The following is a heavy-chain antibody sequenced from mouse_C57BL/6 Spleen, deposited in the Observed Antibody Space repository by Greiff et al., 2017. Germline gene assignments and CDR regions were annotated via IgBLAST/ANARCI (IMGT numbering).Heavy chain of an antibody. D-gene: IGHD2-1*01. CDR1: GYTFTSYW. Sequence: VQLQQSGTVLARPGASVKMSCKTSGYTFTSYWMHWVKQRPGQGLEWIGAIYPGNSDTSYNQKFKGKAKLTAVTSASTAYMELSSLTNEDSAVYYCTRGENGNYYYAMDYWGQGTSVTVSS. CDR3: TRGENGNYYYAMDY. J-gene: IGHJ4*01. CDR2: IYPGNSDT. V-gene: IGHV1-5*01.